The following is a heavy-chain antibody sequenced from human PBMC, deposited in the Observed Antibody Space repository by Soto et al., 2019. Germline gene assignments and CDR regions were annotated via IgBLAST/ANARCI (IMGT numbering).Heavy chain of an antibody. V-gene: IGHV1-18*04. J-gene: IGHJ6*02. CDR3: ARERAGKLWSGYADYHYGMDG. CDR1: AYTFTGSG. Sequence: SVKVSCKASAYTFTGSGISYVRQAPGQGLEWMGWISAYNGNTNYAQKLQGRVTMTTDTSTSTAYMELRSLRYDDTAVYYCARERAGKLWSGYADYHYGMDGWGQGTTVIVS. D-gene: IGHD3-3*01. CDR2: ISAYNGNT.